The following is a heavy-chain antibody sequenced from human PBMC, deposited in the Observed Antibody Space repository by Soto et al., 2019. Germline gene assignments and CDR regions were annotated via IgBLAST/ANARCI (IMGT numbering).Heavy chain of an antibody. V-gene: IGHV1-8*01. CDR2: MNPNSGNT. J-gene: IGHJ5*02. Sequence: NWVRQATGQGLEWMGWMNPNSGNTGYAQKLQGRVTMTRNTSISTAYMELSSLRSEDTAVYYCARDSSSSGDNWFDPWGQGTLVTVSS. CDR3: ARDSSSSGDNWFDP. D-gene: IGHD6-6*01.